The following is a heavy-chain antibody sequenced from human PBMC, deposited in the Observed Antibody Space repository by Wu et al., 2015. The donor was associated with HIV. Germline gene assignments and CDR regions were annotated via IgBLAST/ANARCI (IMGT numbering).Heavy chain of an antibody. CDR2: IIPSFATA. CDR3: ATDGDYISGSVY. Sequence: QVQLVQSGTEVKKPGSSVRVSCESTGDSLEEVAVHWVRQAPGQGLEWMGGIIPSFATAHYAQTFQGRVTITTDESTSTAYMELSSLRPEDAAVYYCATDGDYISGSVYWGQGT. V-gene: IGHV1-69*01. CDR1: GDSLEEVA. J-gene: IGHJ4*02. D-gene: IGHD6-19*01.